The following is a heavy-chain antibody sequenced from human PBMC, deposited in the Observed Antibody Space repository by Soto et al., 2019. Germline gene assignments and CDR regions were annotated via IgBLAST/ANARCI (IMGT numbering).Heavy chain of an antibody. J-gene: IGHJ4*02. D-gene: IGHD3-10*01. V-gene: IGHV3-15*01. Sequence: EVQLVKSGGGLVKPGGSLRISCAVSGLTFRNAWMSWVRQSPGKVLEWVGHIKSKSDGGTADYGAPVKGRLTISRDDSRCTLYLQMNSLKTEDTAVYYCTTDESSGETPAAYWCQGTLVIVSS. CDR3: TTDESSGETPAAY. CDR2: IKSKSDGGTA. CDR1: GLTFRNAW.